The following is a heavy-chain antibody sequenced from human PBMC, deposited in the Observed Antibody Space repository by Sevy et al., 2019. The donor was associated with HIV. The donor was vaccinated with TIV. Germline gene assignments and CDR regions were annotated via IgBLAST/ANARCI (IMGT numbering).Heavy chain of an antibody. V-gene: IGHV3-53*01. CDR1: GFTVSSNF. CDR2: IYSGGDT. D-gene: IGHD6-13*01. J-gene: IGHJ6*02. CDR3: ARDLRVATASGGMDV. Sequence: GGSLRLSCVAYGFTVSSNFMTWVRQAPGKGLERVSIIYSGGDTYYADSVKGRFTISRDNSKNTLYLQMNNLRAEDTAVYYCARDLRVATASGGMDVWGQGTTVTVSS.